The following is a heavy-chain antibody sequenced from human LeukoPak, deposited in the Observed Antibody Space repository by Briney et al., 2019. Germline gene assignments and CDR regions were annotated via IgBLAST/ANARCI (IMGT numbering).Heavy chain of an antibody. J-gene: IGHJ3*02. CDR2: IYYSGST. CDR3: ARDNTPVDYYDSSGYYRGAFDI. D-gene: IGHD3-22*01. V-gene: IGHV4-59*01. CDR1: GGSISSYY. Sequence: SETLSLTCTVSGGSISSYYWSWIRQPPGKGLEWIGYIYYSGSTNYNPSLKSRVTISVDTSKNQFSLKLSSVTAADTAVYYCARDNTPVDYYDSSGYYRGAFDIWGQGTMVTVSS.